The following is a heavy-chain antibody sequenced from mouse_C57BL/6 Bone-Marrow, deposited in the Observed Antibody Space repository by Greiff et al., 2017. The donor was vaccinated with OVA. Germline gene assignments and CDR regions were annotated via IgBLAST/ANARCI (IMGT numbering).Heavy chain of an antibody. J-gene: IGHJ2*01. V-gene: IGHV1-82*01. CDR1: GYAFSSSW. D-gene: IGHD2-3*01. Sequence: QVQLKESGPELVKPGASVKISCKASGYAFSSSWMNWVKQRPGKGLEWIGRIYPGDGDTNYNGKFKGKATLTADKSSSTAYMQLSSLTSEDSAVYFCAREGGYYSFDYWGQGTTLTVSS. CDR3: AREGGYYSFDY. CDR2: IYPGDGDT.